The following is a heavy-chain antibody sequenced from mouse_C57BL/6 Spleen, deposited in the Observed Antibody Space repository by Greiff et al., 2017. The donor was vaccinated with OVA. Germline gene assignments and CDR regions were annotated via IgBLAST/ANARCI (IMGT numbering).Heavy chain of an antibody. J-gene: IGHJ2*01. CDR3: ARDDGYYYCDY. D-gene: IGHD2-3*01. Sequence: QVQLQQPGAELVRPGSSVKLSCKASGYTFTSYWMHWVKQRPIQGLEWIGNIDPSDSETHYNQKFKDKATLTVDKSSSTAYMQLSSLTSEDSAVYYCARDDGYYYCDYWGQGTTLTVSS. V-gene: IGHV1-52*01. CDR2: IDPSDSET. CDR1: GYTFTSYW.